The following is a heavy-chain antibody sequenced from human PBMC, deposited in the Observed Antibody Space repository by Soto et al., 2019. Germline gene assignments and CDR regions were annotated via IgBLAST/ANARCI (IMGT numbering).Heavy chain of an antibody. D-gene: IGHD5-12*01. Sequence: EVQLLDSGGGLVQPGGSLRLSCAVSGFTFSNYAMSWVRQAPGKGLEWVSVISGSGGSTFYADSVKGRFTISRDNSKKTLHLQMNSLRAEDTAVYYCAKDSGSSGLFDYWGQGTLVGVSS. CDR1: GFTFSNYA. CDR3: AKDSGSSGLFDY. J-gene: IGHJ4*02. CDR2: ISGSGGST. V-gene: IGHV3-23*01.